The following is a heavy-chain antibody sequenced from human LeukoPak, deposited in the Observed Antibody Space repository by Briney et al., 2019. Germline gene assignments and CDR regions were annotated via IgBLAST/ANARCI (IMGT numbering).Heavy chain of an antibody. V-gene: IGHV3-23*01. CDR3: ARDLYFRVYSYGYSH. CDR2: ISGSGGST. CDR1: GFTFSSYA. D-gene: IGHD5-18*01. Sequence: GGSLRLSCAASGFTFSSYAMSWVRHAPGKGLEWVSTISGSGGSTYYADSVKGRFTISRDNSKNTLYLQMNSLRAEDTAVYYCARDLYFRVYSYGYSHWGQGTLVTVSS. J-gene: IGHJ4*02.